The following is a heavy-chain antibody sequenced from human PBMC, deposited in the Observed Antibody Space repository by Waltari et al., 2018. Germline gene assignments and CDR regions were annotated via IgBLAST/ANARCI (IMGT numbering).Heavy chain of an antibody. J-gene: IGHJ4*02. CDR1: GGSISSSSYY. CDR3: ARSYYYDSSGYFY. D-gene: IGHD3-22*01. V-gene: IGHV4-39*07. CDR2: IYYSGRT. Sequence: QLQLQESGPGLVKPSETLSLTCTVSGGSISSSSYYWGWIRQPPGKGLEWIGSIYYSGRTYYNPSLKSRVTISVDTSKNQFSLKLSSVTAADTAVYYCARSYYYDSSGYFYWGQGTLVTVSS.